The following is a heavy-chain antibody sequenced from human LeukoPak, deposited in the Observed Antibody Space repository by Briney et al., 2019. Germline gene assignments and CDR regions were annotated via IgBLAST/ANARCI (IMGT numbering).Heavy chain of an antibody. CDR2: INPNSGGT. CDR3: ARDLGIAAADWFDP. D-gene: IGHD6-13*01. CDR1: GYTFTGYY. Sequence: ASVKVFCKASGYTFTGYYTHWVRQAPGQGLEWMGRINPNSGGTNYAQKFQGRVTMTRDTSISTAYMELSRLRSDDTAVYYCARDLGIAAADWFDPWGQGTLVTVSS. J-gene: IGHJ5*02. V-gene: IGHV1-2*06.